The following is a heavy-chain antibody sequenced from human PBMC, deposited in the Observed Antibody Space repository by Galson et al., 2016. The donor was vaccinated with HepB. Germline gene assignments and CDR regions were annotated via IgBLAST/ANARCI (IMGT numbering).Heavy chain of an antibody. CDR3: ATILGYCRGGSCYRDY. V-gene: IGHV3-23*01. CDR2: ISGGADSR. D-gene: IGHD2-15*01. CDR1: GFTFRSYE. Sequence: SLRLSCAASGFTFRSYEMNWVRQAPGKGLEWVSSISGGADSRYYADSVKGRFTISRDNSKNTLYLQMHSLGAEDTAVYYCATILGYCRGGSCYRDYWGRGTLVTVSS. J-gene: IGHJ4*02.